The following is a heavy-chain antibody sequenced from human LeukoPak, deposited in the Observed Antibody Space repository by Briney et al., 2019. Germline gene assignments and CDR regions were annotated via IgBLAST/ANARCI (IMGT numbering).Heavy chain of an antibody. CDR1: GGSISGYY. J-gene: IGHJ5*02. CDR2: VDASGRT. D-gene: IGHD2-15*01. V-gene: IGHV4-4*07. Sequence: SDTLSLTCTVSGGSISGYYWSWIRQPAGKGLEWIGHVDASGRTNYNSSLMSRVTMSVDTSKNQFSLRLTSVTAADTAVYYCARHRSHSVAQFGRYYWFDPWGQGTLVTVSS. CDR3: ARHRSHSVAQFGRYYWFDP.